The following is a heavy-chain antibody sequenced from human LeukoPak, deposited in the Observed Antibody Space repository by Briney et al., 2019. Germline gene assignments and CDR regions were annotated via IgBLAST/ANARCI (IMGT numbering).Heavy chain of an antibody. CDR1: GFTFSSYT. J-gene: IGHJ4*02. CDR2: IWYDGSNK. Sequence: GGSLRLSCAASGFTFSSYTMHWVRQAPGKGLEWVAVIWYDGSNKYYADSVKGRFTISRDNSKNTLYLRVNSLRAEDTAMYYCARDRGGRWLQVYYFDYWGQGTLVTVSS. V-gene: IGHV3-33*01. D-gene: IGHD5-24*01. CDR3: ARDRGGRWLQVYYFDY.